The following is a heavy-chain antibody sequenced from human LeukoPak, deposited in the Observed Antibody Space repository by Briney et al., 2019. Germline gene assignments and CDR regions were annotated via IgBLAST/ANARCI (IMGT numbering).Heavy chain of an antibody. V-gene: IGHV3-7*01. CDR2: IKQDGTEK. Sequence: GGSLRPSCAASGFTFTTYWMSWVRQAPGKGLEWVANIKQDGTEKYYVDSVKGRFTISRDNAKNSLYLQMNSLRAEDTAVYYCANDFSSSSRRGDAFDIWGQGTMVTASS. CDR3: ANDFSSSSRRGDAFDI. J-gene: IGHJ3*02. CDR1: GFTFTTYW. D-gene: IGHD6-13*01.